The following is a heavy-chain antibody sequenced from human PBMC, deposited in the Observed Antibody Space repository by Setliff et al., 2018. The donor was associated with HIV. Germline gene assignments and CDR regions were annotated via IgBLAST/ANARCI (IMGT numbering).Heavy chain of an antibody. CDR1: GYTFTSYA. J-gene: IGHJ4*02. D-gene: IGHD4-17*01. V-gene: IGHV1-3*01. CDR3: ANSHDYGDYVWDY. CDR2: INAGNGST. Sequence: ASVKVSCKASGYTFTSYAMHWVRQAPGQRLEWMGWINAGNGSTYYADSVKGRFTISRDNSKNTLYLQMNSLRAEDTAVYYCANSHDYGDYVWDYWGQGTLVTVSS.